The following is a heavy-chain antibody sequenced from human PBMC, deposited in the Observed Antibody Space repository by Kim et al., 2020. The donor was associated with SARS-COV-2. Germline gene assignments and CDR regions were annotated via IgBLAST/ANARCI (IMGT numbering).Heavy chain of an antibody. D-gene: IGHD2-15*01. J-gene: IGHJ3*02. V-gene: IGHV3-48*02. Sequence: ADSVKGRFTISRDNAKNSLYLQMNSLRDEDTAVYYCARTVVTPISGAFDIWGQGTMVTVSS. CDR3: ARTVVTPISGAFDI.